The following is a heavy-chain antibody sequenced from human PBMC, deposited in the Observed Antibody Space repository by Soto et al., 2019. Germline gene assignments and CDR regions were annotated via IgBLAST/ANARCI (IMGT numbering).Heavy chain of an antibody. Sequence: ASVKVSCKASGYTFTSYDINWMRQATGQGLEWMGWLNPNSGNTGYAQKFQGRVTMTRNTSISTAYMELSSLRSEGTAVYYCARGRFWSGSYNYYCGMDVWSQWTTVTVAS. CDR3: ARGRFWSGSYNYYCGMDV. CDR2: LNPNSGNT. CDR1: GYTFTSYD. D-gene: IGHD3-3*01. J-gene: IGHJ6*02. V-gene: IGHV1-8*01.